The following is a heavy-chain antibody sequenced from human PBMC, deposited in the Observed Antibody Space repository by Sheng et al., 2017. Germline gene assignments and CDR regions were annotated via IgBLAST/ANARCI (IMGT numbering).Heavy chain of an antibody. D-gene: IGHD3-16*01. J-gene: IGHJ4*02. Sequence: QVQLVESGGGVVQPGRSLRLSCAASGFTFSSYGMHWVRLAPGKGLEWVAVISYDGNNAYYGDSVKGRFTVSRDNSMNTLFLQMNSLRVEDTALYYCAKDRPHGAGANGFFGGFDYWGQGTLVTVSS. CDR1: GFTFSSYG. V-gene: IGHV3-30*18. CDR3: AKDRPHGAGANGFFGGFDY. CDR2: ISYDGNNA.